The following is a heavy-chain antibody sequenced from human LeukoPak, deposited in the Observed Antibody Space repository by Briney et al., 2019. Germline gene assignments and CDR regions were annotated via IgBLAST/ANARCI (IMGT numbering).Heavy chain of an antibody. V-gene: IGHV3-23*01. CDR1: GFTFSSYA. J-gene: IGHJ4*02. D-gene: IGHD5-18*01. CDR3: AKDGGDTAMVSDFDY. Sequence: PGGSLRLSCAASGFTFSSYAMSWVRQAPGKGLEWASAISGSGGSTYYADSVKGRFTISRDNSKNTLYLQMNSLRAEDTAVYYCAKDGGDTAMVSDFDYWGQGTLVTVSS. CDR2: ISGSGGST.